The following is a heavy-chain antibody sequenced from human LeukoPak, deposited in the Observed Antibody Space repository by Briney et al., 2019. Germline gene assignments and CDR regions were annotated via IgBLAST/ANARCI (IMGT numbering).Heavy chain of an antibody. CDR2: IWYDGSNK. Sequence: PGGSLRLSCAASGFTFSSYGMHWVRQAPGKGLEWVAVIWYDGSNKYYADSVKGRFTISRDNSKNTLYLQMSSLRVEDTAVYFCAKGITLVRGVIISDAFDIWGQGTLVTVSS. V-gene: IGHV3-33*06. D-gene: IGHD3-10*01. CDR3: AKGITLVRGVIISDAFDI. CDR1: GFTFSSYG. J-gene: IGHJ3*02.